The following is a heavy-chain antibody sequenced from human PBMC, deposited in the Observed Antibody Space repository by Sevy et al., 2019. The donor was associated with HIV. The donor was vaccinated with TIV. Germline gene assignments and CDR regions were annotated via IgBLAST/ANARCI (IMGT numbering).Heavy chain of an antibody. CDR3: ARGRQGYYGSGSYYMDDY. J-gene: IGHJ4*02. D-gene: IGHD3-10*01. CDR1: GYTFTGYY. Sequence: ASVKVSCKASGYTFTGYYMHWVRQAPGQGLEWMGWINPNSGGTNYAQKFQGRATMTRDTSISTAYMELSRLRSDDTAVYYCARGRQGYYGSGSYYMDDYWGQGTLVTVSS. V-gene: IGHV1-2*02. CDR2: INPNSGGT.